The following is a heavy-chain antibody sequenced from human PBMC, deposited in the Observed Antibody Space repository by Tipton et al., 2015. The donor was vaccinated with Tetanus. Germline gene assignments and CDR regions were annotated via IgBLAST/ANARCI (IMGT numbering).Heavy chain of an antibody. Sequence: SLRLSCATSGFTFTNYAMNWVRQAPGKGLEWVSTVSGTGGITYYADSVKGRFTISRDNSKNTLYLQMNSLRADDTAIYYCAKSRQSIVVVTAADDCCGPGTLVALSS. D-gene: IGHD2-21*02. CDR1: GFTFTNYA. V-gene: IGHV3-23*01. CDR2: VSGTGGIT. J-gene: IGHJ4*02. CDR3: AKSRQSIVVVTAADDC.